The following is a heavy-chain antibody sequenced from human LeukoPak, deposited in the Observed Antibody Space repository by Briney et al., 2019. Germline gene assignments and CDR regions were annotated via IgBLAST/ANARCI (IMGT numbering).Heavy chain of an antibody. CDR3: SVFAVEFDY. V-gene: IGHV3-30-3*01. CDR1: GFTFSSYA. Sequence: GGSLRLSCAASGFTFSSYAMHWVRQAPGKGLEWVAVISYDGSNKYYADSVKGRFTISRDNSKNTLYLQMNSLRAEDTAVYYVSVFAVEFDYWGQGTLVTVSS. J-gene: IGHJ4*02. CDR2: ISYDGSNK. D-gene: IGHD3-3*01.